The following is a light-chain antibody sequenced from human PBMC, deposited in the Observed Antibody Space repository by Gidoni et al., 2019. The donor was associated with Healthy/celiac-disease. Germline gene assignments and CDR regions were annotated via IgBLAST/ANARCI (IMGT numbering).Light chain of an antibody. V-gene: IGLV1-40*01. J-gene: IGLJ1*01. CDR2: GNS. CDR1: SSNNGAGYD. CDR3: QSYDSSLSGYV. Sequence: QSVLTQPPSVSGAPGQSVTISCTGSSSNNGAGYDVHWYQQLPGTAPKLLIYGNSNRPSGVPDRFSGSKSGTSASLAITGLQAEDEADYYCQSYDSSLSGYVFGTGTKVTVL.